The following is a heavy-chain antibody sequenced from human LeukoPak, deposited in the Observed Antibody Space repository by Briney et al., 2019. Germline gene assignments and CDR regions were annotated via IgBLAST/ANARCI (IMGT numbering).Heavy chain of an antibody. J-gene: IGHJ3*02. V-gene: IGHV1-46*01. CDR3: AKSNGYDLVDI. CDR1: GYTFTSYY. Sequence: ASVKVSCKASGYTFTSYYMHWVRQAPGQGLEWMGIINPSGGSTSYAQKFQGRVTMTRDMSTSTVYMELSSLRSEDTAVYYCAKSNGYDLVDIWGQGTMVTVSS. D-gene: IGHD3/OR15-3a*01. CDR2: INPSGGST.